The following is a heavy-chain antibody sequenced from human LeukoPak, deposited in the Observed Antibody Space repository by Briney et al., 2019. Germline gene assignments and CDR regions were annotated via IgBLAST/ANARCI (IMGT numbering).Heavy chain of an antibody. CDR3: AKGELDPGNFDY. J-gene: IGHJ4*02. CDR2: MNPNSGNT. Sequence: ASVKVSCKASGYTFTSYDINWVRQATGQGLEWMGWMNPNSGNTGYAQKFQGRVTITRNTSISTAYMELSSLRAEDTAVYYCAKGELDPGNFDYWGQGTLVTVSS. D-gene: IGHD3-10*01. CDR1: GYTFTSYD. V-gene: IGHV1-8*03.